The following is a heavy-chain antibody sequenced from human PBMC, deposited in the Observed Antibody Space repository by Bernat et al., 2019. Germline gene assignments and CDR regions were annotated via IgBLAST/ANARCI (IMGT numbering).Heavy chain of an antibody. V-gene: IGHV3-30*02. J-gene: IGHJ4*02. Sequence: QVQLVESGGGVVQPGGSLRLSCAASGFTFSSYGMHWVRQAPGKGLEWVAFIRYDGSNNYYEDSVKGRFTSSRDNSKNTLYLQTNSLRAEDTAVYYCAKDGGSYYVDDYWGQGTLVTVSS. CDR2: IRYDGSNN. CDR1: GFTFSSYG. CDR3: AKDGGSYYVDDY. D-gene: IGHD1-26*01.